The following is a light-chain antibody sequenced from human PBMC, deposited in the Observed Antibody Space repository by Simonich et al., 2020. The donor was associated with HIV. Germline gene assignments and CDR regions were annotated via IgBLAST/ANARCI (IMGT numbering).Light chain of an antibody. Sequence: EIVMTQSPGTLSLSPGERATLSCRASQSVSSSYLAWYQQKPGQAPRLRIYGASTRATGVPARFSGSGSGTEFTLTISSMQSEDFAVYYCQQYNNWPLVFGQGTKLEIK. J-gene: IGKJ2*01. CDR1: QSVSSSY. CDR3: QQYNNWPLV. V-gene: IGKV3-15*01. CDR2: GAS.